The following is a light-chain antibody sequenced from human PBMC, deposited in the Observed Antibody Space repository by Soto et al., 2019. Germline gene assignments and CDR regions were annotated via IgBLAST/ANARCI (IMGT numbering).Light chain of an antibody. CDR1: QSVSSY. CDR3: QQRSNWPPVT. Sequence: EIVLTQSPATLSLSPGERATLSCRASQSVSSYLAWYQQKPGQAPRLLIYDASNKATGIPARFSGSGSGTDFTLTIRSLEPADFAIYYCQQRSNWPPVTFGGGTKVEIK. J-gene: IGKJ4*01. CDR2: DAS. V-gene: IGKV3-11*01.